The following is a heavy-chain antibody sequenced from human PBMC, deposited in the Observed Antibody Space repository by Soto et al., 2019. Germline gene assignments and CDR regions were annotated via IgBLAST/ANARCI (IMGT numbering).Heavy chain of an antibody. Sequence: LRLSCAASGFTFSSYAMSWVRQAPGKGLEWVSAISGSGGSTYYADSVKGRFTISRDNSKNTLYLQMNSLRAEDTAVYYCAKDGYDFWSGYPPHYYGMDVWGQGTTVTVSS. CDR2: ISGSGGST. V-gene: IGHV3-23*01. CDR1: GFTFSSYA. CDR3: AKDGYDFWSGYPPHYYGMDV. D-gene: IGHD3-3*01. J-gene: IGHJ6*02.